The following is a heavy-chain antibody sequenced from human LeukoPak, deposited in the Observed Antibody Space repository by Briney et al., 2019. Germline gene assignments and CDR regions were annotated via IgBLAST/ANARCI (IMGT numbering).Heavy chain of an antibody. CDR1: GFTFSSYS. CDR3: ARRRPYSTSSEFDY. D-gene: IGHD6-6*01. CDR2: IYPGDSDT. J-gene: IGHJ4*02. Sequence: GGSLRLSCAASGFTFSSYSMNWVRQMPGKGLEWMGIIYPGDSDTRYSPSFQGQVTISADKSISTAYLQWSSLKASDTAMYYCARRRPYSTSSEFDYWGQGTLVTVSS. V-gene: IGHV5-51*01.